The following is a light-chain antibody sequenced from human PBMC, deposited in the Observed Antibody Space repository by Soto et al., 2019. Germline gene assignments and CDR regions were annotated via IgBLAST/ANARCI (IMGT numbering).Light chain of an antibody. Sequence: DIVLTQSPGTLSLSPGERATLSCRASQSLSSSYLAWYQQKSGQAPRLLIYGSFSRATGIPDRFSGSGSGTDFTLTISRLEPEDFAVYYCQQYGSLITFGQGTRLEI. CDR1: QSLSSSY. J-gene: IGKJ5*01. V-gene: IGKV3-20*01. CDR2: GSF. CDR3: QQYGSLIT.